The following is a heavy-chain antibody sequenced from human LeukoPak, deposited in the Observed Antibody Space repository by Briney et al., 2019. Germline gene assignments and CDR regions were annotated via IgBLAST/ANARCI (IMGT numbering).Heavy chain of an antibody. D-gene: IGHD3-22*01. J-gene: IGHJ4*02. CDR1: GGSFSGYY. CDR3: ARGRRDSSGYSAQKDRLDY. Sequence: SETLSLTCAVYGGSFSGYYWSWIRQPPGKGLEWIGEINHSGSTNYNPSLKSRVTISVDTSKNQFSLKLSSVTAADTAVYYCARGRRDSSGYSAQKDRLDYWGQGTLVTVSS. CDR2: INHSGST. V-gene: IGHV4-34*01.